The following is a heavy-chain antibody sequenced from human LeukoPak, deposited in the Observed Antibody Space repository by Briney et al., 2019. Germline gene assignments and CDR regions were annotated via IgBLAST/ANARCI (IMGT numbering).Heavy chain of an antibody. V-gene: IGHV3-23*01. CDR1: GFTFSSYA. J-gene: IGHJ4*02. Sequence: GGSLRLSCAASGFTFSSYAMSWVRQAPGKGLEWVSAISGSGGSTYYADSVKGRFTISRDNSKNTLYLQMNSLRAEDTAVYYCAKDGVSYRAAAGSHSPYWGQGTLVTVSS. CDR3: AKDGVSYRAAAGSHSPY. CDR2: ISGSGGST. D-gene: IGHD6-13*01.